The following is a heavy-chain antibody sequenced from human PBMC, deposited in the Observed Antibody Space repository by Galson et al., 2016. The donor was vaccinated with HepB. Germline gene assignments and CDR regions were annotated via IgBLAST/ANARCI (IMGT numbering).Heavy chain of an antibody. J-gene: IGHJ4*02. V-gene: IGHV3-30*04. CDR3: ARVAKRANRLWFGELKGFDY. Sequence: SLRLSCAASGFTFSSYAMHWVRRAPGKGLEWVAVISNDGSKKNYADSVKGRFPISRDNSKNTLYLQMNSLRAEDTAVYYCARVAKRANRLWFGELKGFDYWGQGTLVTVSS. CDR1: GFTFSSYA. CDR2: ISNDGSKK. D-gene: IGHD3-10*01.